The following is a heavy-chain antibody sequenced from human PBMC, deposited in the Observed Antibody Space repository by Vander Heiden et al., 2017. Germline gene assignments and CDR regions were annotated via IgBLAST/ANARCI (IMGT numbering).Heavy chain of an antibody. CDR2: ICFSGSA. J-gene: IGHJ4*02. D-gene: IGHD2-15*01. V-gene: IGHV4-39*01. CDR1: GGSIDSSTSY. CDR3: ARTQGGYYASGPFDY. Sequence: QLQMQESGPGLVRPSETLSLTCTVSGGSIDSSTSYWGWSRQSPEKGLEWIGSICFSGSAYYNPSVRSRVTISVDTSRNQLSLKLPSVTAADTALYFCARTQGGYYASGPFDYWGQGTLVTVSS.